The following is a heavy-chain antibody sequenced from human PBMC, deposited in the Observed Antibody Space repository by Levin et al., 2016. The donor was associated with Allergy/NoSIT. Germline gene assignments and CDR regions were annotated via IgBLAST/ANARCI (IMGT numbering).Heavy chain of an antibody. Sequence: GGSLRLSCAASGFTLSTYTMHWVRQAPGKGLEWVAFLSSDGTNKNYIDSVKGRFTISKDGSGSTLSLQMNSLRPEDTALYYCARDTSSSSWYIDKWGQGTLVTVSS. CDR1: GFTLSTYT. V-gene: IGHV3-30*04. D-gene: IGHD6-13*01. J-gene: IGHJ4*02. CDR3: ARDTSSSSWYIDK. CDR2: LSSDGTNK.